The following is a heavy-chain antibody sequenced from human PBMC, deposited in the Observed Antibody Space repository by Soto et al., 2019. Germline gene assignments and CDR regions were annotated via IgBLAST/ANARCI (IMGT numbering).Heavy chain of an antibody. CDR3: ARDIKRAAAAGTRGAFNWFDH. CDR1: GCSISSGGYY. Sequence: PXETLSLTCTVSGCSISSGGYYWSWIRQHPGKGLEWIGYIYYSGSTYYNPSLKSRVTISVDASKNQFSLKLSSVTAADTAVYYCARDIKRAAAAGTRGAFNWFDHWGQGTLVTVSS. D-gene: IGHD6-13*01. CDR2: IYYSGST. J-gene: IGHJ5*02. V-gene: IGHV4-31*03.